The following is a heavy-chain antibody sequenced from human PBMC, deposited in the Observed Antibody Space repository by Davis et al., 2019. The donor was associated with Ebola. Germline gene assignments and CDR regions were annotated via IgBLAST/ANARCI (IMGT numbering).Heavy chain of an antibody. CDR3: ARDFKGGYGSGSYYTTRYGMDV. D-gene: IGHD3-10*01. V-gene: IGHV3-7*03. Sequence: GESLKISCAASGFSFSSYWMSWVRQAPGKGLEWVASIKQDGSEKYYVDSVKGRFTISRDNAKNSLYLQMNSLRAEDTAVYYCARDFKGGYGSGSYYTTRYGMDVWGQGTTVTVSS. J-gene: IGHJ6*02. CDR2: IKQDGSEK. CDR1: GFSFSSYW.